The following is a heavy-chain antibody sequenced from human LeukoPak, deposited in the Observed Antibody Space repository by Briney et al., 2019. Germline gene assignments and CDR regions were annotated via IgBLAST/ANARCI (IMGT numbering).Heavy chain of an antibody. CDR2: IKPDEGEK. CDR1: GFTFSSDW. CDR3: ARDLGSYSSGWYMGFDY. D-gene: IGHD6-19*01. Sequence: GGSLRLSCAASGFTFSSDWMIWVRQAPGKGLEWVANIKPDEGEKYYVDSVKGRFTVSRDNAKNSLYLQMNSLRAEDTAIYYCARDLGSYSSGWYMGFDYWGQGTLVTVSS. J-gene: IGHJ4*02. V-gene: IGHV3-7*01.